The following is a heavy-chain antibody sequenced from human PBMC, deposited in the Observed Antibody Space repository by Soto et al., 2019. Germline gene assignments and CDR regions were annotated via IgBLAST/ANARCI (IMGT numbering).Heavy chain of an antibody. CDR2: IFDSGTT. V-gene: IGHV4-30-4*01. J-gene: IGHJ4*02. CDR3: ARGPSGDKVHY. CDR1: GGSITSDYSC. Sequence: SETLSLSCTVCGGSITSDYSCWSWIRQPPGEGLEWIGHIFDSGTTYTNPSLRSQVAISLDTSKNHSSLTLSSVTAADTAVYYCARGPSGDKVHYWGQGALVTVSS. D-gene: IGHD7-27*01.